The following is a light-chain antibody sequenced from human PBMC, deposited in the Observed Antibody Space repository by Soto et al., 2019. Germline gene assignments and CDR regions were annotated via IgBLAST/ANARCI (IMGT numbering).Light chain of an antibody. Sequence: QSVLTQPPSVSGAPGQRVTISCTGSSSNIGAGYDVHWYQQLPGTAPKLLIYGNSNRPSGVPDRFSGSKSGTSASLAITGLQAEDGADYCCQSYDSSLSVVVFGGGTKLTVL. J-gene: IGLJ2*01. CDR1: SSNIGAGYD. V-gene: IGLV1-40*01. CDR2: GNS. CDR3: QSYDSSLSVVV.